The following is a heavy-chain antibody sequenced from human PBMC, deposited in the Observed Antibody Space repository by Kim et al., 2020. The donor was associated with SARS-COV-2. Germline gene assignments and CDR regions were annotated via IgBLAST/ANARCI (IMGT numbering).Heavy chain of an antibody. CDR3: ARDQNYYGSGSYHVD. D-gene: IGHD3-10*01. V-gene: IGHV1-2*06. Sequence: ASVKVSCKASGYTFTGYYMHWVRQAPGQGLEWMGRINPNSGGTNYAQKFQGRVTMTRDTSISTAYMELSRLRSDDTAVYYCARDQNYYGSGSYHVDWGQGTLVTVSS. CDR1: GYTFTGYY. CDR2: INPNSGGT. J-gene: IGHJ4*02.